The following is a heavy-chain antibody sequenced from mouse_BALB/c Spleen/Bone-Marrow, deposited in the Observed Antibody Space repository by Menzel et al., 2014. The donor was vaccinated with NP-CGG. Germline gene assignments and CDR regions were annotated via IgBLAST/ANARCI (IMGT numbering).Heavy chain of an antibody. V-gene: IGHV4-1*02. Sequence: EVQRVESGGGLVQPGGSLKLSCAASGFDFSRYWMSWVRQAPGKGLEWIGETNPDSSTINYTPSLKDKFIISRDNAKNTLYLQMSKVRSEDTALYYCARQGYYGYSDYWGQGTTLTVSS. CDR2: TNPDSSTI. CDR1: GFDFSRYW. D-gene: IGHD1-2*01. J-gene: IGHJ2*01. CDR3: ARQGYYGYSDY.